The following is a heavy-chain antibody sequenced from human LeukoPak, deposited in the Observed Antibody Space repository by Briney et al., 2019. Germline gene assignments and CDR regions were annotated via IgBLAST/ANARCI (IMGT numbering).Heavy chain of an antibody. D-gene: IGHD1-1*01. CDR2: IYYSGST. CDR3: ARGELERRRWFDP. Sequence: PSETLSLTCAVYGGSFSGYYWSWIRQPPGKGLEWIGSIYYSGSTYYNPSLKSRVTISVDTSKNQFSLKLSSVTAADTAVYYCARGELERRRWFDPWGQGTLVTVSS. V-gene: IGHV4-34*01. CDR1: GGSFSGYY. J-gene: IGHJ5*02.